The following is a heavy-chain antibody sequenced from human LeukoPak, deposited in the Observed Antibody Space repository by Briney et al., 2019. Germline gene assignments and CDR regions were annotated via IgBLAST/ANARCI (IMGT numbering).Heavy chain of an antibody. Sequence: KSGGSLRLSCAASGFTLSDYYMSWIRQAPGKGLEWVSYISNSGSTIYYADSVKGRFTISRDNAKNSLYLQMNSLRAEDTAIYYCARGPYGDYVYYYYMDVWGKGTTVTVSS. J-gene: IGHJ6*03. CDR1: GFTLSDYY. CDR3: ARGPYGDYVYYYYMDV. D-gene: IGHD4-17*01. V-gene: IGHV3-11*04. CDR2: ISNSGSTI.